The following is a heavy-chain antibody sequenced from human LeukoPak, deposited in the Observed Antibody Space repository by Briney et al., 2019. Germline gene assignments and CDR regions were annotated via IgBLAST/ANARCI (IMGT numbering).Heavy chain of an antibody. J-gene: IGHJ4*02. D-gene: IGHD2-8*01. CDR2: ISGSGDST. V-gene: IGHV3-23*01. Sequence: GGSLRLSCAASGFTFSTSAMSWVRQAPGKGLEWVSGISGSGDSTYYVDSVKGRFTISRDNSKSTLYLHMNSVRAEDTAIYDCAKQRSEVPVAASNYWGQGTLVTVS. CDR3: AKQRSEVPVAASNY. CDR1: GFTFSTSA.